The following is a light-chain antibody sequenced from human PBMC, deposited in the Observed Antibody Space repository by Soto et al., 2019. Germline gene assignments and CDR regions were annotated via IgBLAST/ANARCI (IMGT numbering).Light chain of an antibody. V-gene: IGKV1-33*01. CDR1: QDISNY. J-gene: IGKJ4*01. Sequence: DIQMTESQSSLSASVGDIVTVTCQARQDISNYLNWYQQKPRKAPKLLIYDASNLETGVPSRFSGSGSGTDFTFTISSLQPEDIATYYCQQYDNLPRTFGGGTKVDIK. CDR2: DAS. CDR3: QQYDNLPRT.